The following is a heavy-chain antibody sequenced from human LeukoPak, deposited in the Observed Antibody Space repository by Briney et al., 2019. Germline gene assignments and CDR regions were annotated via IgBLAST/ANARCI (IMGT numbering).Heavy chain of an antibody. CDR3: ARHYDFWSGYYLPSGSYYYYGMDV. CDR2: ISYSGST. J-gene: IGHJ6*02. CDR1: GGSINSYF. V-gene: IGHV4-59*01. D-gene: IGHD3-3*01. Sequence: SETLSLTCTVSGGSINSYFWSWLRQPPGKGLEWIGYISYSGSTNSKPSLKSRVTISLGTSKKQFSLKLSSVTAADTAVYYCARHYDFWSGYYLPSGSYYYYGMDVWGQGTTVTVSS.